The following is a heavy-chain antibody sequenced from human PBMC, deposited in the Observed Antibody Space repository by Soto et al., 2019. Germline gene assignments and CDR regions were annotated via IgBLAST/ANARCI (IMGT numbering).Heavy chain of an antibody. CDR1: GYTFTSYG. D-gene: IGHD2-2*01. Sequence: ASVKVSCKASGYTFTSYGISWVRQAPGQGLEWMGWISAYNGNTNYAQKLQGRVTMTTDTSTSTAYMELRSLRSDDTAVYYREREGRPPRGPAGDDAFEIWGKGTMVTV. V-gene: IGHV1-18*01. CDR2: ISAYNGNT. J-gene: IGHJ3*02. CDR3: EREGRPPRGPAGDDAFEI.